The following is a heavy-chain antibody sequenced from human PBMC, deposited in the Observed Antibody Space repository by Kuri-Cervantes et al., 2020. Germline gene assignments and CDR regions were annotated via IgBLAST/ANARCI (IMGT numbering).Heavy chain of an antibody. CDR3: ARKGNYYGSGSYYWNWFDP. V-gene: IGHV4-34*01. J-gene: IGHJ5*02. D-gene: IGHD3-10*01. CDR1: GGSFRGYY. Sequence: GSLRLSCAVYGGSFRGYYWSWIRQPPGKGLEWIGEINHSGSTNYNPSLKSRVTISVDTSKNQFSLKLSSVTAADTAVYYCARKGNYYGSGSYYWNWFDPWGQGTLVTVSS. CDR2: INHSGST.